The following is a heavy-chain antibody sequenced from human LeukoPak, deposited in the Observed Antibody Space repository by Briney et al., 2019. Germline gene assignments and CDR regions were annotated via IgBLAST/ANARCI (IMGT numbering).Heavy chain of an antibody. CDR2: IYTSGST. V-gene: IGHV4-61*02. CDR1: GGSISSGSYY. Sequence: SQTLSLTCTVSGGSISSGSYYWSWIRKPAGKGLEWIGRIYTSGSTNYNPSLKSRVTISVDTSKNQFSLKLSSVTAADTALYYCARGKVVPVAPYNYYYYGMDVWGQGTTVTVSS. J-gene: IGHJ6*02. D-gene: IGHD2-2*01. CDR3: ARGKVVPVAPYNYYYYGMDV.